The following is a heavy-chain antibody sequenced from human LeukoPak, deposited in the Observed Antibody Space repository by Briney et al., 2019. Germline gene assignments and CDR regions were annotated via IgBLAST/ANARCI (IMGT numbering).Heavy chain of an antibody. V-gene: IGHV4-59*01. CDR3: ASVLEGGAAADKYYFDY. J-gene: IGHJ4*02. D-gene: IGHD6-13*01. Sequence: SETLSLTCTVSGGSISSYYWRWIRQPPGKGLEWIGNIYYSGSTNYNPSLKSRVTISVDTSKNQFSLKLSTVTAADTAVYYCASVLEGGAAADKYYFDYWGQGTLVTVSS. CDR1: GGSISSYY. CDR2: IYYSGST.